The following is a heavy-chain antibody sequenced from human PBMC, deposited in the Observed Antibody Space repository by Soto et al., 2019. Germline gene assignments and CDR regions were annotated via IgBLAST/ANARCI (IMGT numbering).Heavy chain of an antibody. Sequence: PSDTLSLTCTVSRVTIPRVDHSWSGVRQSPGKGLEWLGYIYYSGSTYYNPSLKGRVMMTIDTSKHQFSLNLSSVTAADTAVFYCGRGQTAIDVWGQGTTVT. CDR1: RVTIPRVDHS. D-gene: IGHD5-18*01. CDR2: IYYSGST. J-gene: IGHJ6*02. CDR3: GRGQTAIDV. V-gene: IGHV4-30-4*02.